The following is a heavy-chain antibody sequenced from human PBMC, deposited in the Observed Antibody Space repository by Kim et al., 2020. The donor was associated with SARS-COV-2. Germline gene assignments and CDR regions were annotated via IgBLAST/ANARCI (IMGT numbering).Heavy chain of an antibody. CDR1: GGSISSSSYY. J-gene: IGHJ3*02. CDR2: IYYSGST. CDR3: ASMIVAGGAFDI. D-gene: IGHD3-22*01. Sequence: SETLSLTCTVSGGSISSSSYYWGWIRQPPGQGLEWIGSIYYSGSTYYNPSLKSRVTISVDTSKNQFSLKLSSVTAADTAVYYCASMIVAGGAFDIWGQGTMVTVSS. V-gene: IGHV4-39*01.